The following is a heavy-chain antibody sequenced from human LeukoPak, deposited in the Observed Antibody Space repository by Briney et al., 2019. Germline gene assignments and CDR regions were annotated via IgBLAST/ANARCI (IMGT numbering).Heavy chain of an antibody. Sequence: PGGSLRLSCAASGFTFSSYAMSWVRQAPGKGLEWVSAISGSGGSTYYADSVKGRFTISRDNAKNTLYLQMNSLRAEDTAVYYCARDTYSSGWYVSDYWGQGTLVTVSS. J-gene: IGHJ4*02. CDR2: ISGSGGST. CDR3: ARDTYSSGWYVSDY. V-gene: IGHV3-23*01. D-gene: IGHD6-19*01. CDR1: GFTFSSYA.